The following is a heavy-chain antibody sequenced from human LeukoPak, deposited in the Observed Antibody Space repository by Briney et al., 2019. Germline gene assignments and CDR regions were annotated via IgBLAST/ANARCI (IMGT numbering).Heavy chain of an antibody. CDR2: IYHSGST. CDR1: GGSISSSNW. J-gene: IGHJ6*03. Sequence: SETLSLTCAVSGGSISSSNWWSWVRQPPGKGLEWIGEIYHSGSTNYNPSLKSRVTISVDKSKNQFSLKLSSVTTADTAVYYCARDGYYYGSGSYFYYYYYMDVWGKGTTVTISS. V-gene: IGHV4-4*02. D-gene: IGHD3-10*01. CDR3: ARDGYYYGSGSYFYYYYYMDV.